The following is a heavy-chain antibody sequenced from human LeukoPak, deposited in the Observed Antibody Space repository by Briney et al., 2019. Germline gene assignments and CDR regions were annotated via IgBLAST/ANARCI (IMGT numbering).Heavy chain of an antibody. Sequence: SETLSLTCAVYGGSFSGYYWSWIRQPPGKGLEWIGEINHSGSTNYNPSLKGRVTISVDTSKNQFSLKLSSVTAADTAVYYCARGGRRFGPFNWGYWGQGTLVTVSS. J-gene: IGHJ4*02. CDR1: GGSFSGYY. CDR2: INHSGST. CDR3: ARGGRRFGPFNWGY. D-gene: IGHD7-27*01. V-gene: IGHV4-34*01.